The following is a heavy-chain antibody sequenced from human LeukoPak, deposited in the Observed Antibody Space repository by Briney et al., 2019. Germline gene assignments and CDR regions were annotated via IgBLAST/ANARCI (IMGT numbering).Heavy chain of an antibody. CDR3: ATSRVMIVVADPFDF. CDR1: GFTFSSYW. J-gene: IGHJ4*02. CDR2: IKQDGSEK. V-gene: IGHV3-7*03. Sequence: GGSLRLSCVASGFTFSSYWMTWVRQAPGKGLEWVANIKQDGSEKYYVDSVKGRFTISRDNAKNSLYLQMNSLRAEDTAVYYCATSRVMIVVADPFDFWGQGTLVIVSS. D-gene: IGHD3-22*01.